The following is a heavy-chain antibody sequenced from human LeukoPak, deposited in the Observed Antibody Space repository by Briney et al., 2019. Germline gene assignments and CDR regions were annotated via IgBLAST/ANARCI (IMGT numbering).Heavy chain of an antibody. V-gene: IGHV5-51*01. CDR1: GYTLTSYW. CDR3: ARRLGLGDFDY. D-gene: IGHD3/OR15-3a*01. J-gene: IGHJ4*02. CDR2: IYPGDSDT. Sequence: GESLKISCKGSGYTLTSYWLGWVRQMPGKGLEWMGIIYPGDSDTTYSPSFQGQVTISADKSISTAYLQWSSLKASDTAMYYCARRLGLGDFDYWGQGTLVTVSS.